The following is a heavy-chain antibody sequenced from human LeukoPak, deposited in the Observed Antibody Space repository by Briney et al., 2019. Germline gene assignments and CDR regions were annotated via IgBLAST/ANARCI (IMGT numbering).Heavy chain of an antibody. CDR2: ISYDAVNK. D-gene: IGHD6-19*01. Sequence: GGSLRLSCAASGFTFSNFAMRWVRQAPGKGLEWVALISYDAVNKYFAASVKGRFTISRDNSKNTLYLQMNSLRAEDTAVYYCARGTGWYAGSDGIDYWGQGTLVTVSS. V-gene: IGHV3-30-3*01. J-gene: IGHJ4*02. CDR3: ARGTGWYAGSDGIDY. CDR1: GFTFSNFA.